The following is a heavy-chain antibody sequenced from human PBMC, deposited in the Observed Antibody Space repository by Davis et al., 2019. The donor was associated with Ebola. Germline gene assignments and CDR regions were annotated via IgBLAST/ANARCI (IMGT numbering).Heavy chain of an antibody. CDR1: GFTFSSYG. Sequence: PGGSLRLSCAASGFTFSSYGMHWVRQAPGKGLEWVAVIWYDGSNKYYADSVEGRFTISRDNSKNTLYLQMNSLRAEDTAVYYCARFLQEGGGEEGGDPDSYYYYGIDVWGQGTTVTVSS. CDR3: ARFLQEGGGEEGGDPDSYYYYGIDV. V-gene: IGHV3-33*01. D-gene: IGHD7-27*01. CDR2: IWYDGSNK. J-gene: IGHJ6*02.